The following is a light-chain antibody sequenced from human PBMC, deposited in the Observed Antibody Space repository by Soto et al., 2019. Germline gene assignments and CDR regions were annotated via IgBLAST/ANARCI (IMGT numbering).Light chain of an antibody. CDR3: CSYTRSGTLI. J-gene: IGLJ1*01. V-gene: IGLV2-14*01. CDR1: SGDIGDYNY. CDR2: DVS. Sequence: QSVLTQPASVSGSPGQSITSSCVGTSGDIGDYNYVSWYQQHPGKVPKVIIYDVSNRPSGVSYRFSGTKSGNTASLTVSGLQSEDEADYYCCSYTRSGTLICGTGTQLTVL.